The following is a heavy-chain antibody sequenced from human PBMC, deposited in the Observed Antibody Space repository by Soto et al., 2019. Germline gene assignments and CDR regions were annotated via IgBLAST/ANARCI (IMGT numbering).Heavy chain of an antibody. J-gene: IGHJ4*02. Sequence: QVQLQESGPGLVKPSQTLSLTCTVSGGSISSGGYYWSWIRQHPGKGLEWIGYIYYSGSTYYNPSLKSRVTISVDTAKNPFSLKLGSVTAADTAVYYCAGIYSGSPGGTLRYWGQGTLVTVSS. V-gene: IGHV4-31*03. CDR3: AGIYSGSPGGTLRY. CDR1: GGSISSGGYY. D-gene: IGHD1-26*01. CDR2: IYYSGST.